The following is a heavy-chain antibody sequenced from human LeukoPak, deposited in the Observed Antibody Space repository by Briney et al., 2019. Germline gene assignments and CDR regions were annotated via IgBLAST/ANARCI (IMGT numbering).Heavy chain of an antibody. V-gene: IGHV4-59*01. Sequence: PSETLSLTCSVSGGSMSSYYWSWIRQPPGKGLEWIGYIYYSGSANYNPSLKSRVTISVDTSKNQFSLKLSSVTAADTAVYYCARRWYVGRTWFDPWGQGTLVTVSS. CDR2: IYYSGSA. D-gene: IGHD4-23*01. CDR1: GGSMSSYY. J-gene: IGHJ5*02. CDR3: ARRWYVGRTWFDP.